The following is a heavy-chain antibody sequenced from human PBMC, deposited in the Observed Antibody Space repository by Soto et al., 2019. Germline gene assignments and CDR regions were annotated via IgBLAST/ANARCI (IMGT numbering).Heavy chain of an antibody. V-gene: IGHV3-33*01. CDR2: IWYDGSNE. CDR3: ARFVGSDFSYCFD. J-gene: IGHJ5*01. D-gene: IGHD3-10*01. CDR1: GFTCRRNG. Sequence: LRRSAATVGFTCRRNGTHRDSQAPGKGLEWVEFIWYDGSNEDYVDSVKGRFTISRDNSKNTLYLEMNSLRAEDTAVYYCARFVGSDFSYCFD.